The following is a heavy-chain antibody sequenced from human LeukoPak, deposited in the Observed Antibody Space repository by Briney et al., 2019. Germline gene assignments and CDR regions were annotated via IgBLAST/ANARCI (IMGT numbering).Heavy chain of an antibody. D-gene: IGHD3-3*02. CDR1: GGSLSFYY. CDR2: IYYSGST. V-gene: IGHV4-59*01. J-gene: IGHJ6*03. CDR3: ARAFYPGYYSYMAV. Sequence: PSETLSLTCGVSGGSLSFYYWSWIRQPPGKGLEWIGYIYYSGSTNYNPSLKSRVTISVDTSKNQFSLKLSSVTAADTAVYYCARAFYPGYYSYMAVWGKGTTVTVSS.